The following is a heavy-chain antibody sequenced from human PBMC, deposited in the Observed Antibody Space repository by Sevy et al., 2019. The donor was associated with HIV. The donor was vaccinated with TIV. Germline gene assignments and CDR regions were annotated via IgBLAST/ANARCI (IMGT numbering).Heavy chain of an antibody. CDR2: ISGSAHRT. V-gene: IGHV3-23*01. J-gene: IGHJ4*02. CDR1: GFTFSNYA. CDR3: VKEVSEYSYSDY. Sequence: GESLKISCAASGFTFSNYAMSWVRQTPGKGLEWDSAISGSAHRTYYTDSVKGRFTISRDNSKNMLFLQMNSLRAEDTAVYYCVKEVSEYSYSDYWGQGTLVTVSS. D-gene: IGHD5-18*01.